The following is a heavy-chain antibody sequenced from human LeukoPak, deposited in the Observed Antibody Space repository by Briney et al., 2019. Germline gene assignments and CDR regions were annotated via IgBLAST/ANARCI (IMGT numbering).Heavy chain of an antibody. V-gene: IGHV1-69*06. CDR3: ARDEDSSSPPLGPHAFDI. CDR2: IIPIFGTA. D-gene: IGHD6-6*01. CDR1: GGTFSSYA. J-gene: IGHJ3*02. Sequence: SVKVSCKASGGTFSSYAISWVRQAPGQGLEWMGGIIPIFGTANYAQKLQGRITITADKSPSTAYMELSRLRSEDTAVYYCARDEDSSSPPLGPHAFDIWGQGTMVTVSS.